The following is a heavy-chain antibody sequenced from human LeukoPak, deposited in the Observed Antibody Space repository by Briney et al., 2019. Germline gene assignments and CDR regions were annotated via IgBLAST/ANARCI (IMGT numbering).Heavy chain of an antibody. J-gene: IGHJ4*02. CDR1: GFTFSSYS. V-gene: IGHV3-21*01. CDR3: ARVPHFGVVIMVYFDY. D-gene: IGHD3-3*01. CDR2: ISSSSSSYI. Sequence: GGSLRLSCAASGFTFSSYSMNWVRQAPGKGLEWVSSISSSSSSYIYYADSVKGRFTISRDNAKNSLYLQMNSLRAEDTAVYYCARVPHFGVVIMVYFDYWGQGTLVTVSS.